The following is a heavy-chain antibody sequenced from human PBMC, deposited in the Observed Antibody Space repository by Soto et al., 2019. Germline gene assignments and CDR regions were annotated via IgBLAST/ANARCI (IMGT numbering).Heavy chain of an antibody. CDR1: GGSLSGYY. CDR3: ARAKGVRSGNDRCWLDP. Sequence: PSETLSLTCAVYGGSLSGYYWNWIRQPPGKGLEWIGEINHSGSINYNPSLKSRVTISVDTSKNQFSLKLSSVTAADTAVYYCARAKGVRSGNDRCWLDPWGQGILVTVFS. CDR2: INHSGSI. D-gene: IGHD1-1*01. V-gene: IGHV4-34*01. J-gene: IGHJ5*02.